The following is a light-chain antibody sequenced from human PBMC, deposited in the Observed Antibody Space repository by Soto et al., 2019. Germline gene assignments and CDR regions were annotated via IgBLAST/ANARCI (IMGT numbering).Light chain of an antibody. V-gene: IGLV1-44*01. J-gene: IGLJ3*02. Sequence: QAVVTQPPSASGTPGQVFTISCSGSNSNIGDNSVNWYQQLPGTAPKLLIYSDNRRPSGVPDRFSGSKSGTSASLAISGLQSEDEAEYYCAAWDDSLNGLLFGGGTQLTVL. CDR3: AAWDDSLNGLL. CDR1: NSNIGDNS. CDR2: SDN.